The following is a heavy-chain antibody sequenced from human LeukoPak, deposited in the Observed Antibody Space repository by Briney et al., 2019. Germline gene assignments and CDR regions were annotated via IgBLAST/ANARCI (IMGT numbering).Heavy chain of an antibody. CDR1: GFTVSSNY. D-gene: IGHD2-8*01. V-gene: IGHV3-53*01. Sequence: PGESLRLSCAASGFTVSSNYMSWVRQAPGKELEWVSVIYSGGSTYYDDSVKGRFTISRDTSKNTLYLQMNSLTAEDTAVYYCARVDGVDYWGEGTLVSVSS. CDR2: IYSGGST. CDR3: ARVDGVDY. J-gene: IGHJ4*02.